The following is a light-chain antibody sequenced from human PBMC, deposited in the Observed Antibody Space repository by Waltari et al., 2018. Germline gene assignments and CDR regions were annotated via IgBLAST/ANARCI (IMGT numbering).Light chain of an antibody. V-gene: IGKV1-39*01. CDR2: AAS. Sequence: DIQMTQSPSSLSASVGDRVTITCRASQSISSYLNGYQQKPGKAPKLLIYAASSLQSGVPSRVSGSGSGTDFTLTISSLQPDDFATYYCQQSYSTLVTFGQGTKVEIK. CDR3: QQSYSTLVT. J-gene: IGKJ1*01. CDR1: QSISSY.